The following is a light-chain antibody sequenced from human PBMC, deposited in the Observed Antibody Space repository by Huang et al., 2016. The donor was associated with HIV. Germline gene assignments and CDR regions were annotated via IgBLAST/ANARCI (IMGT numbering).Light chain of an antibody. CDR3: QHYDNLRT. V-gene: IGKV1-33*01. CDR1: QDISNY. CDR2: DAS. J-gene: IGKJ1*01. Sequence: DIQMTQSPSSLSASVGDRVTITCQASQDISNYLNWYQQKPGKAPKLLIYDASNLETGVSSRFSGSGSVTDFTFTISSLQPEDIATYYCQHYDNLRTFGQGTKVEIK.